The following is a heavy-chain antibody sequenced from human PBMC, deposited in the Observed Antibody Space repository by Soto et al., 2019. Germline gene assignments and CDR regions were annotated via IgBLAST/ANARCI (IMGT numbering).Heavy chain of an antibody. CDR2: MNPNSGNT. J-gene: IGHJ6*02. CDR1: GYTFTSYD. CDR3: AIVGMTLQLHYYYYGMDV. Sequence: ASVKVSCKASGYTFTSYDINWVRQATGQGLEWMGWMNPNSGNTGYAQKFQGRVTMTRNTSISTAYMELSSLRSEDTAVYYCAIVGMTLQLHYYYYGMDVWGQGTTVTVS. V-gene: IGHV1-8*01. D-gene: IGHD1-1*01.